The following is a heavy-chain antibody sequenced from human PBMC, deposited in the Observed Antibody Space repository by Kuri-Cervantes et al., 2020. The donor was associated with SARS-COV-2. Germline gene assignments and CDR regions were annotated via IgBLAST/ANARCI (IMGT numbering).Heavy chain of an antibody. V-gene: IGHV4-39*01. CDR1: GGSISSSSYY. CDR2: IYYSGST. J-gene: IGHJ5*02. D-gene: IGHD3-3*01. CDR3: ARQMMSTITIFGVVITRHWFDP. Sequence: SETLSLTCTVSGGSISSSSYYWGWICQPPGKGLEWIGSIYYSGSTYYNPSLKSRVTISVDTSKNQFSLKLSSVTAADTAVYYCARQMMSTITIFGVVITRHWFDPWGQGTLVTVSS.